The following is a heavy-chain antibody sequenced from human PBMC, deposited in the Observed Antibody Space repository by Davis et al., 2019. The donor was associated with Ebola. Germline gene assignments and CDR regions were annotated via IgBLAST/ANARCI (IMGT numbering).Heavy chain of an antibody. Sequence: GESLKISCAVSGFTFSSYWMSWVRQAPGKGLEWVANIKQDGSEKYYVDSVKGRFTISRDNAKNSLYLQMNSLRAEDTAVYYCARDGDYDSPVGYFDYWGQGTLVTVSS. D-gene: IGHD3-22*01. CDR1: GFTFSSYW. V-gene: IGHV3-7*03. CDR3: ARDGDYDSPVGYFDY. J-gene: IGHJ4*02. CDR2: IKQDGSEK.